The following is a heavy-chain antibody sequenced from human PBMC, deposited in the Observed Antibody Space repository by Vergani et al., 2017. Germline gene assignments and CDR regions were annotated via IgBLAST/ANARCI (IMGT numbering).Heavy chain of an antibody. CDR2: IHPGDSDT. D-gene: IGHD3-3*01. Sequence: VQLVQSGAEVKKPGESLKISCRGSGYSFTKYWIGWVRQTPGKGLECLGLIHPGDSDTRNSPSFQGQVTMSVDRSISTAYLQWSSLKASDTATYYCAKTHDFSSLYSSYNWFDPWGQGTLVTVSS. CDR1: GYSFTKYW. V-gene: IGHV5-51*01. CDR3: AKTHDFSSLYSSYNWFDP. J-gene: IGHJ5*02.